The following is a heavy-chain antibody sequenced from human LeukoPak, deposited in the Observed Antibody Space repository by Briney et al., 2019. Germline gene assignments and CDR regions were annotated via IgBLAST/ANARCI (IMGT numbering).Heavy chain of an antibody. J-gene: IGHJ4*02. V-gene: IGHV4-30-2*01. CDR2: IYHSGST. Sequence: SETLSLTCTVSGGSISSGGYYWSWIRQPPGKGLEWIGYIYHSGSTYYNPSLKSRVTISVDTSKNQFSLKLSSVTAADTAVYYCASPVYYGDYRVYWGQGTLVTVSS. CDR3: ASPVYYGDYRVY. CDR1: GGSISSGGYY. D-gene: IGHD4-17*01.